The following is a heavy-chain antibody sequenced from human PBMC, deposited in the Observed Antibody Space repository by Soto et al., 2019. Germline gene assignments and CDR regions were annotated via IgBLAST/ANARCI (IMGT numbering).Heavy chain of an antibody. Sequence: GASVKVSCKASGGTFSSYTISWVRQAPGQGLEWMGRIIPILGIANYAQKFQGRVTITADKSTSTAYMELSSLRSEDTAVYYCARESLVRKYSSGWYLDYWGQGTLVTVSS. J-gene: IGHJ4*02. CDR2: IIPILGIA. D-gene: IGHD6-19*01. CDR3: ARESLVRKYSSGWYLDY. V-gene: IGHV1-69*04. CDR1: GGTFSSYT.